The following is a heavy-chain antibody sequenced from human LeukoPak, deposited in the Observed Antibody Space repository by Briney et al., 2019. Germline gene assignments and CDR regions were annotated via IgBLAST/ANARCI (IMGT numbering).Heavy chain of an antibody. CDR3: VRESGFGELFPFAFDI. V-gene: IGHV3-53*01. CDR1: GFSVSNNY. J-gene: IGHJ3*02. Sequence: GGSLRLSCAASGFSVSNNYMSWVRQAPGKGVEWVSVLYSGGNTDYADSVKGRFAISREYSRNTVYLQMNSLRAEDTAVYYCVRESGFGELFPFAFDIWGQGTVVTVSS. CDR2: LYSGGNT. D-gene: IGHD3-10*01.